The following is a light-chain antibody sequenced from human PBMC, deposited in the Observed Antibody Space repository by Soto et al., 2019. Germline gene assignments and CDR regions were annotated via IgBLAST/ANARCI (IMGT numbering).Light chain of an antibody. Sequence: EIVLTQSPDTLSLSPGERATLSCIASQSVSSYLAWYQQTPGQTPRLLIHDASTRATGIPARFSGSGSGTDFTRTISRLEPEEFAVYFCHHYDSTSSSWTFGQGTKVDIK. J-gene: IGKJ1*01. V-gene: IGKV3-11*01. CDR1: QSVSSY. CDR2: DAS. CDR3: HHYDSTSSSWT.